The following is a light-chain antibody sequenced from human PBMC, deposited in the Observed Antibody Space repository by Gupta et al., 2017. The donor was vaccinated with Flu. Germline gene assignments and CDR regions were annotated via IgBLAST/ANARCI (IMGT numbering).Light chain of an antibody. Sequence: DIQMTQSPSTWSASIGDTVTVTCRASQNINTWLAWYQQKPGRSPNVLIYKASTLKNGVSSRFRGSGSGTTFTLTITSLQPDDSAIYYCQQYQSYRTFGQGTTVEI. J-gene: IGKJ1*01. CDR2: KAS. V-gene: IGKV1-5*03. CDR1: QNINTW. CDR3: QQYQSYRT.